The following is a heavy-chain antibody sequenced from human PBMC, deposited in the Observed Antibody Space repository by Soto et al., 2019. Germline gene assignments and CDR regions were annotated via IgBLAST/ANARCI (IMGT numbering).Heavy chain of an antibody. V-gene: IGHV4-38-2*02. Sequence: PSGTLSLTYTVSGYYISSGYYWSWIRQTPGKGLEWIGSISHSGTSFYNPSLRSRVTISMDTSNSHFSLKLNSRPATDTAFFYCARPSGGPAGGGHWPAPWGQGTLVTVPQ. CDR3: ARPSGGPAGGGHWPAP. J-gene: IGHJ5*02. CDR1: GYYISSGYY. CDR2: ISHSGTS. D-gene: IGHD3-10*01.